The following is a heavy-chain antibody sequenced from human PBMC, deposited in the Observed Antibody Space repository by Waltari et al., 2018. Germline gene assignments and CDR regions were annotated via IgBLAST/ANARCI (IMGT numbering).Heavy chain of an antibody. D-gene: IGHD2-2*01. J-gene: IGHJ6*02. V-gene: IGHV1-69*02. CDR1: GGTFSSYT. Sequence: QVQLVQSGAEVKKPGSSVKVSCKASGGTFSSYTISWVRQAPGHGLEWMGRIIPILGIANYAQKFQGRVTITADKSTSTAYMELSSLRSEDTAVYYCASGLVVPAANYYYYGMDVWGQGTTVTVSS. CDR3: ASGLVVPAANYYYYGMDV. CDR2: IIPILGIA.